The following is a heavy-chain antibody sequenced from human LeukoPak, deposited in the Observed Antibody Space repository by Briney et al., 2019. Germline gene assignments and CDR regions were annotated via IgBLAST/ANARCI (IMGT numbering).Heavy chain of an antibody. CDR2: ISSSSSYI. CDR3: ARDGADYGDYYFDY. CDR1: GFTFSSYS. J-gene: IGHJ4*02. V-gene: IGHV3-21*01. D-gene: IGHD4-17*01. Sequence: GGSLRLSCAASGFTFSSYSTNWVRQAPGKGLEWVSSISSSSSYIYYADSVKGRFTISRDNAKNSLYLQMNSLRAEDTAVYYCARDGADYGDYYFDYWGQGTLVTVSS.